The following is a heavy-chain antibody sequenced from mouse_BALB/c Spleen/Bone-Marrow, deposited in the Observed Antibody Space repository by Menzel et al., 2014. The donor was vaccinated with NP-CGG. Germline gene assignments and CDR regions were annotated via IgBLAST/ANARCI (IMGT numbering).Heavy chain of an antibody. J-gene: IGHJ1*01. CDR3: ARVYGWYFDV. D-gene: IGHD1-1*01. V-gene: IGHV5-6-3*01. CDR2: INNNGGST. Sequence: GGLVQPGGSLKLSCVASGFTFSSYGMSWVRQTPDKRLELVATINNNGGSTYYPDSVKGQFTISRDNAKNTLYLQMSSLKSEDTAMYYCARVYGWYFDVWGAGTTVTVSS. CDR1: GFTFSSYG.